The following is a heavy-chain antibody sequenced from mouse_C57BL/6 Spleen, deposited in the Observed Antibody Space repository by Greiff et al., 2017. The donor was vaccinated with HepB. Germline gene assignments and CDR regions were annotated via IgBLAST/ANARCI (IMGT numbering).Heavy chain of an antibody. CDR1: GFTFSDYG. J-gene: IGHJ4*01. CDR2: ISSGSSTI. CDR3: ARIYSNYPHYYAMDY. D-gene: IGHD2-5*01. V-gene: IGHV5-17*01. Sequence: EVKLVESGGGLVKPGGSLKLSCAASGFTFSDYGMHWVRQAPEKGLEWVAYISSGSSTIYYADTVKGRFTISRDNAKNTLFLQMTSLRSEDTAMYYCARIYSNYPHYYAMDYWGQGTSVTVSS.